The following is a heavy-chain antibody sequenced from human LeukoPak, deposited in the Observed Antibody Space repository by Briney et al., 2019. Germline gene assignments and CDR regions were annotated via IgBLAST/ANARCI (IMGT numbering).Heavy chain of an antibody. V-gene: IGHV4-34*01. CDR2: INHSVST. Sequence: PSETLSLTCAVYGGSFSGYYWSWIRQPPGKGLEWIGEINHSVSTNYNPSLKSRVTISVDTSKNQFSLKLSTVTAADTAVYYCARIPGYYDSSGHPWGQGTLVTVSS. J-gene: IGHJ5*02. CDR3: ARIPGYYDSSGHP. CDR1: GGSFSGYY. D-gene: IGHD3-22*01.